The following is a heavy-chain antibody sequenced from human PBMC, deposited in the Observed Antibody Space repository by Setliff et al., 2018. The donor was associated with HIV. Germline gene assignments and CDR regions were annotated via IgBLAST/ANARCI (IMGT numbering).Heavy chain of an antibody. CDR3: ARDRHYSGLGSYGP. Sequence: SETLSLTCTLSGGSFGDYHWSWIRQPAGRGLEWIGRIPRSGTTDYKFSLKSRVTISIDTSRNQFSLRLTSVTAEDTAVYYCARDRHYSGLGSYGPWGPGTLVTVS. D-gene: IGHD3-10*01. V-gene: IGHV4-4*07. CDR1: GGSFGDYH. CDR2: IPRSGTT. J-gene: IGHJ5*02.